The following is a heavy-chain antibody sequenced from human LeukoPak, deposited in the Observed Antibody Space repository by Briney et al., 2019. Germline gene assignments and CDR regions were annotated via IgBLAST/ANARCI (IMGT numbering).Heavy chain of an antibody. CDR2: INHSGST. D-gene: IGHD6-13*01. CDR1: GGSFSGYY. Sequence: SETLSLTCAVYGGSFSGYYWSWIRQPPGKGLEWIGEINHSGSTNYNPSLKSRVTISVGTSKNQFSLKLSSVTAADTAVYYCATSGWYQTGVYWGQGTLVTVSS. CDR3: ATSGWYQTGVY. V-gene: IGHV4-34*01. J-gene: IGHJ4*02.